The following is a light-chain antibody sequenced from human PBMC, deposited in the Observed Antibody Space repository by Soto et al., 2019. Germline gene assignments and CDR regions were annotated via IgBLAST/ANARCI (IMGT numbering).Light chain of an antibody. CDR3: SSYTSSTDDV. V-gene: IGLV2-14*01. CDR1: SSDIGAYNY. CDR2: EVT. Sequence: QSALTQPASLSGSPGQSITISCTGTSSDIGAYNYVSWYQQHPGKAPKLIIYEVTNRPSGVSNRFSGSKSGDTASLTISGLRAEDEADYYCSSYTSSTDDVFGTGTKLTVL. J-gene: IGLJ1*01.